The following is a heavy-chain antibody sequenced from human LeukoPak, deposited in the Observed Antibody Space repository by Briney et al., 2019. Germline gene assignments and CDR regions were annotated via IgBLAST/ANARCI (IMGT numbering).Heavy chain of an antibody. CDR2: ISGSGGRT. Sequence: GGSLRLSCAASGFTFSSYAMSWVRQAPGKGLEWVSAISGSGGRTYYADSVKGRFTISRDKSKNTLYLQMNSLRAEDTAVYYCAKSVTYYYDDIATWGQGTLVAVSS. V-gene: IGHV3-23*01. J-gene: IGHJ5*02. CDR1: GFTFSSYA. CDR3: AKSVTYYYDDIAT. D-gene: IGHD3-22*01.